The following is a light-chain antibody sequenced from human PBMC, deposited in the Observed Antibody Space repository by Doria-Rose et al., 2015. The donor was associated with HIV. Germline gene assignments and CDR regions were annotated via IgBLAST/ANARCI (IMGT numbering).Light chain of an antibody. CDR3: MHPLQTPPT. CDR1: QSLLHSNGSNH. Sequence: EIGMTQSPLSLPVTPGEPASIPCRSSQSLLHSNGSNHLDWYPQKPGRAPQLLYYLGSNRASGVPDRFSGSGSGKDFTLKISRLEGEDVGIYYCMHPLQTPPTFGQGTRLEIK. V-gene: IGKV2-28*01. CDR2: LGS. J-gene: IGKJ5*01.